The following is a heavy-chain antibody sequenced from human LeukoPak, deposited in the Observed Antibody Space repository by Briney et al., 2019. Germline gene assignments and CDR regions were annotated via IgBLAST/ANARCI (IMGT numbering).Heavy chain of an antibody. CDR2: ISGSGGST. V-gene: IGHV3-23*01. CDR1: GFTFSSYA. J-gene: IGHJ4*02. Sequence: GGSLRLSCAASGFTFSSYAMSWVRQAPGKGLEWVSAISGSGGSTYYADSVKGRFTISRDNSKNTLYLQMNSLRAEDTAVYYCAKGSHYGSGTDSPKGLFDYWGQGTLVTVSS. D-gene: IGHD3-10*01. CDR3: AKGSHYGSGTDSPKGLFDY.